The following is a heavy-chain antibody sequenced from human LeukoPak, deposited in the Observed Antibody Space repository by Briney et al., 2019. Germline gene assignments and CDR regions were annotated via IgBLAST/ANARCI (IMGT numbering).Heavy chain of an antibody. CDR2: ISGSGSDF. V-gene: IGHV3-11*01. CDR3: ARSIGSYYTMDV. J-gene: IGHJ6*02. D-gene: IGHD3-22*01. CDR1: GFTFSDYY. Sequence: GGSLRLSCVACGFTFSDYYMNWIRQAPGRELEWVSYISGSGSDFYYADSVKGRSTISRDNAKNSLYLQMNSLRAEDTAVYYCARSIGSYYTMDVWGQGTTVTVSS.